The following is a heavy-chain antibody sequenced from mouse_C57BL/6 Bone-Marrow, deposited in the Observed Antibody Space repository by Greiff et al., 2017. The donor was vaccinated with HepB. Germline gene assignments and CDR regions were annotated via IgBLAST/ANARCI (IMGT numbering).Heavy chain of an antibody. D-gene: IGHD1-1*02. CDR2: IYPGSGST. CDR3: ASNVGRPYAMDY. J-gene: IGHJ4*01. CDR1: GYTFTSYW. V-gene: IGHV1-55*01. Sequence: QVQLQHSGAALVKPGASVKMSCKASGYTFTSYWIPWVKQRPGQGLEWIGDIYPGSGSTNYNEKFKSKATLTVDTSSSTAYMQLSSLKSEDSAVYYCASNVGRPYAMDYWGQGTSVTVTS.